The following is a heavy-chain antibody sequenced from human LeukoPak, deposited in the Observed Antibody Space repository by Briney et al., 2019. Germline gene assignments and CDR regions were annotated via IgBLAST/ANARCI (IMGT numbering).Heavy chain of an antibody. CDR1: GFTFSTSA. CDR2: ISGSGGST. Sequence: GGSLRLACAASGFTFSTSAMSWVRQAPGKGLEWVSAISGSGGSTYYADSVKGRFTISRDNSKNTLYLQMNSLRAEDTAVYYCAKGRWLILPFDFWGQGTLVTASS. D-gene: IGHD3-22*01. CDR3: AKGRWLILPFDF. J-gene: IGHJ4*02. V-gene: IGHV3-23*01.